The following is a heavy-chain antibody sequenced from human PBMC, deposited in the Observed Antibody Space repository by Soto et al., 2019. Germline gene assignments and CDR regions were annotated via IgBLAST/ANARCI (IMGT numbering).Heavy chain of an antibody. Sequence: SSETLSLTCAVYGGSFSGYYWSWIRQPPGKGLEWIGEINHSGSTNYNPSLKSRVTISVDTSKNQFSLKLSSVTAADTAVYYCARGLVGHYYDSSGYYYYYYGMDVWGQGTTVTVSS. CDR2: INHSGST. D-gene: IGHD3-22*01. CDR1: GGSFSGYY. CDR3: ARGLVGHYYDSSGYYYYYYGMDV. J-gene: IGHJ6*02. V-gene: IGHV4-34*01.